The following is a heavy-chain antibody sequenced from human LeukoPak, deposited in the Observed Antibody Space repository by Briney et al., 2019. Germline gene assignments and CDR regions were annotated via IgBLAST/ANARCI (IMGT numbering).Heavy chain of an antibody. CDR2: INPTTGGT. CDR1: GYTFTNYY. Sequence: ASVEVSCKASGYTFTNYYMHWVRQAPGQGLEWMGIINPTTGGTSYAQKLQGRVTMIRDMSTSTVYMELSSLRSEDTAVYYCARDQFGGNFDFWSGYIDYYFDYWGQGTLVTVSS. CDR3: ARDQFGGNFDFWSGYIDYYFDY. D-gene: IGHD3-3*01. J-gene: IGHJ4*02. V-gene: IGHV1-46*01.